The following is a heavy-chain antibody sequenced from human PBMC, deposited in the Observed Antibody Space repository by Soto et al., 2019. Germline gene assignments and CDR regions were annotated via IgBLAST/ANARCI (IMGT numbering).Heavy chain of an antibody. CDR1: GYTFTSYD. Sequence: ASVKVSCTASGYTFTSYDINWVRQATGQGLEWMGWMNPNSGNTGYAQKFQGRVTMTRNTSISTAYMELSSLRSEDTAVYYCARGSPWYYDLWIGYRDNWVDPGR. CDR3: ARGSPWYYDLWIGYRDNWVDP. D-gene: IGHD3-3*01. J-gene: IGHJ5*02. V-gene: IGHV1-8*01. CDR2: MNPNSGNT.